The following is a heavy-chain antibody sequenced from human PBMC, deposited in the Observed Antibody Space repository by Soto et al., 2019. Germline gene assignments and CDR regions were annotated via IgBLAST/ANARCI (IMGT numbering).Heavy chain of an antibody. CDR2: INAGGGNT. D-gene: IGHD3-16*01. V-gene: IGHV3-23*01. J-gene: IGHJ4*02. CDR3: AREGEGIPAHRY. CDR1: RFTFNTFA. Sequence: VQLLESGGDLVQPGGSLRLSCVTSRFTFNTFAMSWVRQAPGEGLEWVSAINAGGGNTHYADSVKGRFTISRDNSKNTLYLQMDSLRAEDTAVYYCAREGEGIPAHRYWGQGTLVIVSS.